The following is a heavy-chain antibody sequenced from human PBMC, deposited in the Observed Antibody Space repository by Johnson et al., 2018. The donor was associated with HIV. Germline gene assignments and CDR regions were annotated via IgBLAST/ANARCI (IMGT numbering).Heavy chain of an antibody. CDR1: GFTFSSYD. CDR3: AKSPLGRLREGAFDI. Sequence: VQLVESGGGVVQPGRSLRLSCAASGFTFSSYDMHWVRQATGKGLEWVSAIGTAGDTYYPGSVKGRFTISRDNSKNTLYLQMNSLRAEDTAVYYCAKSPLGRLREGAFDIWGQGTMVTVSS. J-gene: IGHJ3*02. V-gene: IGHV3-13*01. CDR2: IGTAGDT. D-gene: IGHD7-27*01.